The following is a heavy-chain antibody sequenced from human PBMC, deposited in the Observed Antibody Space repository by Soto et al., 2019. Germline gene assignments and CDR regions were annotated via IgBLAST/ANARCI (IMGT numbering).Heavy chain of an antibody. J-gene: IGHJ4*02. CDR3: AREDTAMSSFDY. CDR1: GFTFSDYY. D-gene: IGHD5-18*01. CDR2: ISSTSIYT. Sequence: PGGSLRLSCAASGFTFSDYYMSWIRQAPGKGLEWVSYISSTSIYTNYADSVKGRFTISRDNAKNSLYLQMNSLRAEDTAVYYCAREDTAMSSFDYWGQGTLVTVSS. V-gene: IGHV3-11*06.